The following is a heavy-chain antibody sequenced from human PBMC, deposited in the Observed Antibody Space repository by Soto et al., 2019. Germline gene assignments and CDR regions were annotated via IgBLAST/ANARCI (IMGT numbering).Heavy chain of an antibody. CDR2: ISYDGRNK. CDR1: GFTFSSYA. Sequence: SGGSLRLSCAASGFTFSSYAMHWVRQAPGKGLEWVAVISYDGRNKYYADSVKGRFTISRDNSKNTLYLEMNSLRVEDTAVYHCVRDTAYCSGGTSYSSHDMDVWGQGTTVTVSS. J-gene: IGHJ6*02. D-gene: IGHD2-15*01. V-gene: IGHV3-30*04. CDR3: VRDTAYCSGGTSYSSHDMDV.